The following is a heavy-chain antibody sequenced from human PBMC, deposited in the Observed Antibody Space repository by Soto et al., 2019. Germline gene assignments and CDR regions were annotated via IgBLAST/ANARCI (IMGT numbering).Heavy chain of an antibody. Sequence: QVQLQESGPGLVKPSQTLSLTCTVSGGSISSGGYYWSWIRQHPGKGLEWIGYIYYSGSTYYNPSLKSRVTISVDTSKNQFSLKLSSVTAADTAVYYCARTGVVPAAMGWFDPWGQGTLVTVSS. CDR3: ARTGVVPAAMGWFDP. V-gene: IGHV4-31*03. CDR1: GGSISSGGYY. D-gene: IGHD2-2*01. J-gene: IGHJ5*02. CDR2: IYYSGST.